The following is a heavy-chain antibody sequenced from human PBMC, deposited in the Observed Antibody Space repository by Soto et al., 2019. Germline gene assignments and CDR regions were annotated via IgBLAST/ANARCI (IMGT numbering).Heavy chain of an antibody. Sequence: PSETLSLPCTVSGASVNDYYWNWVRQPLGKGLEWIGFTHYTGSRIFNPSLQSRVTMSVDVSQNQFSLRLTSVTAADTAIYYCARWGHPAVKAFDIWGQGTTVTVSS. V-gene: IGHV4-59*02. CDR2: THYTGSR. J-gene: IGHJ3*02. CDR1: GASVNDYY. CDR3: ARWGHPAVKAFDI. D-gene: IGHD3-16*01.